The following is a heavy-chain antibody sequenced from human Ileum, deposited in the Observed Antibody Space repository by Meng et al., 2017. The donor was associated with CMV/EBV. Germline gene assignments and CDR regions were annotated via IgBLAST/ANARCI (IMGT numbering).Heavy chain of an antibody. J-gene: IGHJ4*02. CDR3: ARVWGIAVRPLDY. CDR1: GHSSSSGHYY. D-gene: IGHD6-6*01. V-gene: IGHV4-30-4*01. Sequence: DPGLVNPPQTPSLTCTVSGHSSSSGHYYWRWIRQTPGKGLEWIGHIHDSGSTYYNPSLQSRVTISVDTSKNQFSLKLGSVTAADTAVYYCARVWGIAVRPLDYWGQGTLVTVSS. CDR2: IHDSGST.